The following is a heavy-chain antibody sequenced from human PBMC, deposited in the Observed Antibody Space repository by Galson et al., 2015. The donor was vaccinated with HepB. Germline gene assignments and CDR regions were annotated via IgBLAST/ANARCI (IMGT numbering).Heavy chain of an antibody. J-gene: IGHJ6*02. D-gene: IGHD2-2*01. CDR3: AREVDSTQPEYYYYGMDV. CDR2: ISYDGSNK. V-gene: IGHV3-30*04. Sequence: SLRLSCAASGFTFSSYAMHWVRQAPGKGLEWVAVISYDGSNKYYADSVKGRFTISRDNSKNTLYLQMNSLRAEDTAVYYCAREVDSTQPEYYYYGMDVWGQGTTVTVSS. CDR1: GFTFSSYA.